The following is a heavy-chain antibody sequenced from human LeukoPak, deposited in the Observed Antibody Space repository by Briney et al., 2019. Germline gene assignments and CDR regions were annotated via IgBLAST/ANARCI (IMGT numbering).Heavy chain of an antibody. D-gene: IGHD3-22*01. Sequence: GGSLRLSCLASGYTFSSYSINWVRQAPGKGLEWVSSISVRSNYIYYTDSVRGRFRISRDDARDSLYLQMNSLRAEDTAVYYCVRLRRNSDTSGFYYYYDFWGQGTLVTVSS. CDR3: VRLRRNSDTSGFYYYYDF. V-gene: IGHV3-21*01. CDR1: GYTFSSYS. J-gene: IGHJ4*02. CDR2: ISVRSNYI.